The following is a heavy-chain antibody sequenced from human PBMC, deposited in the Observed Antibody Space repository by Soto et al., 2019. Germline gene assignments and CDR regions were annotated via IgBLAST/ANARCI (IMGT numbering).Heavy chain of an antibody. Sequence: GGSLRLSCTASGFTFGDYAMSWFRQAPGKGLEWVGFIRSKAYGGTTEYAASVKGRFTISRDDSKSIAYLQMNSLKTEDTAVYYCTREDSESYYYGMDVWGQGTTVTVSS. CDR2: IRSKAYGGTT. D-gene: IGHD2-15*01. CDR3: TREDSESYYYGMDV. CDR1: GFTFGDYA. J-gene: IGHJ6*02. V-gene: IGHV3-49*03.